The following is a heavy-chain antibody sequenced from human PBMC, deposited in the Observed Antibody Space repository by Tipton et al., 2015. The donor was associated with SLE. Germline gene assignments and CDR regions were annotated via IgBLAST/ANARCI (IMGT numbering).Heavy chain of an antibody. CDR2: VDPTDSYT. J-gene: IGHJ4*02. Sequence: QLVQSGAEVKKPGESLRISCRGSGYSFITYWITWVRQMPGKGLEWMGRVDPTDSYTNYSPSFEGHVTISADKSISTAYLQWSSRRAWAPAMYSCVGHARRHCSSTSCYFDFWGQGTPVTVSS. CDR1: GYSFITYW. D-gene: IGHD2-2*01. V-gene: IGHV5-10-1*01. CDR3: VGHARRHCSSTSCYFDF.